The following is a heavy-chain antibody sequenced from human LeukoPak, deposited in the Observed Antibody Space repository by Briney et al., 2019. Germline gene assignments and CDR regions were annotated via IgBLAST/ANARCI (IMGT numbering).Heavy chain of an antibody. CDR3: ARSGWFGELGFDY. Sequence: GGSLRLSCAASGFTFSSYSMNWVRQAPGKGLEWVSSISSSSSYIYYADSVKGRFTISRDNAKNSLYLQMNSLRAEDTAVYYCARSGWFGELGFDYWGQGTLVTVSS. D-gene: IGHD3-10*01. CDR2: ISSSSSYI. V-gene: IGHV3-21*01. CDR1: GFTFSSYS. J-gene: IGHJ4*02.